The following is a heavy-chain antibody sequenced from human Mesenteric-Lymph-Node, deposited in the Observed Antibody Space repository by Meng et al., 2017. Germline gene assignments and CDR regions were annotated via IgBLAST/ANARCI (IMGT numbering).Heavy chain of an antibody. J-gene: IGHJ5*02. D-gene: IGHD6-13*01. Sequence: GLVVQGGAEGTKPGASVKAPCKASGYTFISYDINWVRQAPGQGLEWMGWMNPISGNTGYAQKFQGRVTMTRNTSISTAYMELSSLRSEDTAVYDCARRSSSWYEWFDPWGQGTLVTVSS. CDR2: MNPISGNT. V-gene: IGHV1-8*01. CDR1: GYTFISYD. CDR3: ARRSSSWYEWFDP.